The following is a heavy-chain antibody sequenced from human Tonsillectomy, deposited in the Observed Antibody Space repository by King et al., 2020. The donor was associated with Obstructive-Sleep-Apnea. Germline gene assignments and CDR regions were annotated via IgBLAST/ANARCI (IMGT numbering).Heavy chain of an antibody. CDR1: GFTFSGYY. CDR2: ISSSGTAI. J-gene: IGHJ4*02. CDR3: ARGYGPPWF. D-gene: IGHD5-18*01. Sequence: VQLVESGGDLVKPGGSLRLSCATSGFTFSGYYMSWIRQFPGKGLEWISYISSSGTAIYYTDSVKGRFTISRDDSKSSLYLQMNSLRAEDTAVYYCARGYGPPWFWGQGTLVTVSS. V-gene: IGHV3-11*01.